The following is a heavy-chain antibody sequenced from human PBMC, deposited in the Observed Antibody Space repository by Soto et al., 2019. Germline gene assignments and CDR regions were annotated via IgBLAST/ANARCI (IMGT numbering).Heavy chain of an antibody. Sequence: QVQLVQSGAEVKKPGASVKVSCKASGYTFTSYDINWVRQATGQGLEWMGWMNPNSGNTGYAQKFQGRVTMPRNTSISTAYMELSSLRSEDTAVYYCATLGYCSGGSCYGDAFDIWGQGTMVTVSS. CDR1: GYTFTSYD. CDR2: MNPNSGNT. CDR3: ATLGYCSGGSCYGDAFDI. V-gene: IGHV1-8*01. D-gene: IGHD2-15*01. J-gene: IGHJ3*02.